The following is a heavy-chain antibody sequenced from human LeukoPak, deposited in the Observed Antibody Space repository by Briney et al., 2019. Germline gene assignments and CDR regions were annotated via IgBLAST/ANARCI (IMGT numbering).Heavy chain of an antibody. J-gene: IGHJ4*02. CDR2: INHSGST. CDR3: ASLLNVAGYSGYDSDY. D-gene: IGHD5-12*01. CDR1: GGSFSGYY. V-gene: IGHV4-34*01. Sequence: PSETLSLTCAVYGGSFSGYYWSWIRQPPGKGREWVGEINHSGSTNYNPSLKSRVTMSVDTSKNQFSLRLSSVTAADTAVYYCASLLNVAGYSGYDSDYWGQGTLVTVSS.